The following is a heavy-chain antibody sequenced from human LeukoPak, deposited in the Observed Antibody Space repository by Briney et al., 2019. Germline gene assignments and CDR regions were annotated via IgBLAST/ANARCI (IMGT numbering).Heavy chain of an antibody. D-gene: IGHD2/OR15-2a*01. J-gene: IGHJ4*02. V-gene: IGHV1-69*06. CDR1: GDTFNNNA. CDR3: ARDTNMILLDY. Sequence: SVKVSCKASGDTFNNNAINWVRQAPGQGLEWMGSIIPIFGTPNYAQKFEGRLTITADRSTTTAYMELSSLRAEDTAVYYCARDTNMILLDYWGQRTLITVSS. CDR2: IIPIFGTP.